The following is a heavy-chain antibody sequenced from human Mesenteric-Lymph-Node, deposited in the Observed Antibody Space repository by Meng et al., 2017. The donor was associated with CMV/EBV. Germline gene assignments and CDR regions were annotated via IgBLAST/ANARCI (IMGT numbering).Heavy chain of an antibody. J-gene: IGHJ5*02. V-gene: IGHV3-73*01. D-gene: IGHD3-3*01. Sequence: GESLRLSCAASGFIFSDSVIHWVRQASGKGLEWLGRIRSKPNSYATAYAASVKGRFTISRDDSKNTAYLQLNSLKTEDTAVYYCTRQRVGVLTPFDPWGQGTLVTVSS. CDR3: TRQRVGVLTPFDP. CDR1: GFIFSDSV. CDR2: IRSKPNSYAT.